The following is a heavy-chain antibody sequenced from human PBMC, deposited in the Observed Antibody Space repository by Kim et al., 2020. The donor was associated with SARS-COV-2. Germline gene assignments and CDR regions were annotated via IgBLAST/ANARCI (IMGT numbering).Heavy chain of an antibody. CDR3: ASLWIVLSGVIDY. J-gene: IGHJ4*02. Sequence: GGSLRLSCTASGFTFSEYSMNWVRQAPGKGLEWVSSISHGGSYTYYADSVKGRFAVSRDNAKNSLYLQMSSLRAEDTAVYYCASLWIVLSGVIDYWGQGTLVTVSS. CDR1: GFTFSEYS. CDR2: ISHGGSYT. V-gene: IGHV3-21*01. D-gene: IGHD3-22*01.